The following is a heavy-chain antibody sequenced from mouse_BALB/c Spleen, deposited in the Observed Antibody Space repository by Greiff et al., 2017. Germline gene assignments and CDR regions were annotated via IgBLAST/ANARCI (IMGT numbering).Heavy chain of an antibody. D-gene: IGHD1-1*01. Sequence: EVQLKQSGAELVKPGASVKLSCTASGFNIKDTYMHWVKQRPEQGLEWIGRIDPANGNTKYDPKFQGKATITADTSSNTAYLQLSSLTSEDTAVYYCARENGTYYYAMDDWGQGTSVTVSS. CDR2: IDPANGNT. J-gene: IGHJ4*01. V-gene: IGHV14-3*02. CDR1: GFNIKDTY. CDR3: ARENGTYYYAMDD.